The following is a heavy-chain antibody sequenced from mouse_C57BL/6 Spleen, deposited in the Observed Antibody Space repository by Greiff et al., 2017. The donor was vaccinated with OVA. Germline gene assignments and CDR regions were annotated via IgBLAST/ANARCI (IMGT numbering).Heavy chain of an antibody. CDR2: FYPGSGSI. Sequence: QVQLQQSGAELVKPGASVKLSCKASGYTFTEYTIHWVKQRSGQGLEWIGWFYPGSGSIKYNEKFKDKATLTADNSSSTVYMELSRWRSEDYAVELCERDGEARSNLAWFAYWGQGTLVTVSA. CDR1: GYTFTEYT. V-gene: IGHV1-62-2*01. J-gene: IGHJ3*01. CDR3: ERDGEARSNLAWFAY. D-gene: IGHD2-5*01.